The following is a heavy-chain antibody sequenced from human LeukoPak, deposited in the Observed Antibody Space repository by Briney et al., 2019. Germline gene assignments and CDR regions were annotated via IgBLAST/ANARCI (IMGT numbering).Heavy chain of an antibody. CDR2: IYHSGST. Sequence: SETLSLTCTVSGGSISSGGYYWSWIRQPPGKGLEWIGYIYHSGSTYYNPSLKSRVTISVDTSKNQFSLKLSSVTAADTAVYYCARVPDYGGNTRANDAFDIWGQGTMVTVSS. V-gene: IGHV4-30-2*01. CDR1: GGSISSGGYY. J-gene: IGHJ3*02. CDR3: ARVPDYGGNTRANDAFDI. D-gene: IGHD4-23*01.